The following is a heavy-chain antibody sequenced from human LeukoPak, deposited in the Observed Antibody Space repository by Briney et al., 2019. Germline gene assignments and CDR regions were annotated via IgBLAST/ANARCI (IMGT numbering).Heavy chain of an antibody. CDR3: AREDSGSYHPDR. Sequence: GGSLRLSCAASGFTFASFWMHWVRQAPGKGLVWVSRINRDGSGATYADSVMGRLTISRDNAKSTLYLEINSLRAEDTAVYYCAREDSGSYHPDRWGQGALVTVSS. D-gene: IGHD1-26*01. V-gene: IGHV3-74*01. CDR2: INRDGSGA. J-gene: IGHJ4*02. CDR1: GFTFASFW.